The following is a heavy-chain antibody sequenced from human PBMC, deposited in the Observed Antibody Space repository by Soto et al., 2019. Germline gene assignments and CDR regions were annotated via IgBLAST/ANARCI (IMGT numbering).Heavy chain of an antibody. CDR2: INHSGST. CDR3: ARGSEGEDYYGSGSYWGNWFDP. CDR1: GGSFSGYY. D-gene: IGHD3-10*01. V-gene: IGHV4-34*01. Sequence: QVQLQQWGAGLLKPSETLSLTCAVYGGSFSGYYWSWIRQPPGKGLEWIGEINHSGSTNYNPSLKSRVTISVDTSKNQFSLKLSSVTAADTAVYYCARGSEGEDYYGSGSYWGNWFDPWGQGTLVTVSS. J-gene: IGHJ5*02.